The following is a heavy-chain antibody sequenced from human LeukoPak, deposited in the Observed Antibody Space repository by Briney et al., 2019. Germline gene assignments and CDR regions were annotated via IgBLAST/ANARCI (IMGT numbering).Heavy chain of an antibody. CDR2: IKQDGSEK. CDR1: GFTFSSYW. D-gene: IGHD5-18*01. J-gene: IGHJ4*02. CDR3: ARDLVPIQLWFIRGYYFDY. V-gene: IGHV3-7*01. Sequence: GGSLRLSCAASGFTFSSYWMSWVRQAPGKGLEWVANIKQDGSEKYYVDSAKGRFTISRDNAKNSLYLQMNSLRAEDTAVYYCARDLVPIQLWFIRGYYFDYWGQGTLVAVSS.